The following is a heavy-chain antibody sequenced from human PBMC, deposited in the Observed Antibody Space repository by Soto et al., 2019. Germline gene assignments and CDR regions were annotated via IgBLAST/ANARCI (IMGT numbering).Heavy chain of an antibody. J-gene: IGHJ6*02. D-gene: IGHD6-19*01. V-gene: IGHV1-69*06. CDR2: IIPIFGTA. CDR3: ARREEQWLDYYYGMDV. CDR1: GGTFSSYA. Sequence: ASVKVSCKASGGTFSSYAISWVRQAPGQGLEWMGGIIPIFGTANYAQKFQGRVTITADKSTSTAYMELSSLRSEDTAVYYCARREEQWLDYYYGMDVWRQGTTVTVSS.